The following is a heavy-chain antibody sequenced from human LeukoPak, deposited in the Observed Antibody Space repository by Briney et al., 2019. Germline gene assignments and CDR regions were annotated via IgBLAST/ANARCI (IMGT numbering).Heavy chain of an antibody. CDR2: IYPGDSDT. CDR1: GYSFTNYW. Sequence: GESLKISCKGSGYSFTNYWIDWVRQMPGKGLELMGIIYPGDSDTRYSPSFQGQVTISADKSITTAYLQWSSLKASDTAMYYCASQILTGTFDYWGQGALVTVSS. J-gene: IGHJ4*02. D-gene: IGHD1-20*01. CDR3: ASQILTGTFDY. V-gene: IGHV5-51*01.